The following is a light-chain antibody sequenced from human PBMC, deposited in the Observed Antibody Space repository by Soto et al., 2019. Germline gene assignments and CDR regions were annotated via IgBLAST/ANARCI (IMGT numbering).Light chain of an antibody. J-gene: IGKJ4*01. CDR1: QSISTY. CDR2: DAS. CDR3: QQFNNYPLT. V-gene: IGKV1D-13*01. Sequence: IQMTQSPSSLSASVGDRVTITCRASQSISTYLNWYQQKPGKAPKLLIYDASSLESGVPSRFSGSGSGTEFTLTISSLQPEDFATYYCQQFNNYPLTFGGGTKVDIK.